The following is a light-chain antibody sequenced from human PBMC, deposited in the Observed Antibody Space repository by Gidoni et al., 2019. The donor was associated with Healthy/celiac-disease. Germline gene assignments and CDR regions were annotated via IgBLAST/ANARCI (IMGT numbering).Light chain of an antibody. V-gene: IGKV1-39*01. Sequence: LQMTQSPSSLSASVGDRVTITCRASQGISSYLNWYQQKPGKAPKLLIYAASSLQSGVPSRFSGSGSGTDFTLTISSLQPEDFATYYCQQSYSTPRTFGQGTKLEIK. CDR2: AAS. CDR3: QQSYSTPRT. CDR1: QGISSY. J-gene: IGKJ2*01.